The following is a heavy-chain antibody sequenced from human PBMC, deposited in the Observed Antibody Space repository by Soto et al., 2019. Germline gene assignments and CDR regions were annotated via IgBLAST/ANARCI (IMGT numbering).Heavy chain of an antibody. V-gene: IGHV1-18*04. CDR1: GYTFTSYG. Sequence: GASVKVSCKASGYTFTSYGISWVRQAPGQGLEWMGWISAYNGNTNYAQKLQGRVTMTTDTSTSTAYMELRSLRSDDTAVYYCARVAADYDILTGYSPSSGVDVWGQGTTVTVSS. J-gene: IGHJ6*02. CDR3: ARVAADYDILTGYSPSSGVDV. CDR2: ISAYNGNT. D-gene: IGHD3-9*01.